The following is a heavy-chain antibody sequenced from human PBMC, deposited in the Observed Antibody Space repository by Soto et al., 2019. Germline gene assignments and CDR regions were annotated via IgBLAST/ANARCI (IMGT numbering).Heavy chain of an antibody. V-gene: IGHV4-59*08. CDR2: IYYSGST. J-gene: IGHJ4*02. Sequence: SDTLSLTCTVSGGSISSYYWSWIRQPPGKGLEWIGYIYYSGSTNYNPSLKSRVTISVDTSKNQFSLKLSSVTAADTAVYYCARRPRYCSGGSCYFDYWGQGTLVPVS. CDR3: ARRPRYCSGGSCYFDY. CDR1: GGSISSYY. D-gene: IGHD2-15*01.